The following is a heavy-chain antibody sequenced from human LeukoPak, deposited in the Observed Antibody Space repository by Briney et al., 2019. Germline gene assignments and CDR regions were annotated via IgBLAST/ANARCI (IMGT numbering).Heavy chain of an antibody. CDR3: AKNLDEYCTSRSCYDAFDI. V-gene: IGHV3-23*01. CDR1: TFTFTTFSTFA. D-gene: IGHD2/OR15-2a*01. Sequence: PGGSLRLSCAASTFTFTTFSTFAMGWVRQAPRKGLEWVSSISGTGGSTYYADSAKGRFTVSRDNSKNTLFLRMNSLRAEDTAMYYCAKNLDEYCTSRSCYDAFDIWGQGTMVTVSS. CDR2: ISGTGGST. J-gene: IGHJ3*02.